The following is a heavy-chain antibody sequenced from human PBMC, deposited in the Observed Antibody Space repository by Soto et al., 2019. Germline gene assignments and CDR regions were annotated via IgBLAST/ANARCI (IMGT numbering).Heavy chain of an antibody. V-gene: IGHV1-69*01. D-gene: IGHD2-15*01. CDR1: GGTFSYYA. Sequence: QVQLVQSGAEVKKPGSSVKVSCKASGGTFSYYAITWVRQAPGQGLEWMGEIIPMFGSTNYAQKFQGRLTITADESTSTAYVELRSLTSDGRAVYYCARRYCTGGSCEFYSFDYWDQGTLVTVSS. J-gene: IGHJ4*02. CDR2: IIPMFGST. CDR3: ARRYCTGGSCEFYSFDY.